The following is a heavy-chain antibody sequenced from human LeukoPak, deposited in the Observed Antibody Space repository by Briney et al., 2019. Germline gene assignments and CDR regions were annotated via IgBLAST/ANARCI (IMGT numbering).Heavy chain of an antibody. CDR1: GYTFTGYY. CDR3: ARFTTSIAAAGYDN. J-gene: IGHJ4*02. D-gene: IGHD6-13*01. CDR2: INPNSGGT. V-gene: IGHV1-2*02. Sequence: ASVKVSCKASGYTFTGYYMHWVRQAPGQGIEWMGWINPNSGGTNYAQKFQGRVTMTRDTSISTAYMELSRLRSDDTAVYYCARFTTSIAAAGYDNWGQGTLVTVSS.